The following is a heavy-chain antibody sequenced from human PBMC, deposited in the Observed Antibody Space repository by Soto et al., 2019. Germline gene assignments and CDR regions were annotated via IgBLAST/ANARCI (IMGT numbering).Heavy chain of an antibody. Sequence: EVQLLESGGGLVQPGGSLRLSCAASGFTFNSYAMIWVRQAPGKGLEWVSAISGSGSSTYYADSVRGRFTISRDNSNDTLFLQMNSLRDEETAVYYCAKGQTQWGSGPCQFDHWGQGTLVTVSS. CDR1: GFTFNSYA. V-gene: IGHV3-23*01. J-gene: IGHJ4*02. D-gene: IGHD6-19*01. CDR3: AKGQTQWGSGPCQFDH. CDR2: ISGSGSST.